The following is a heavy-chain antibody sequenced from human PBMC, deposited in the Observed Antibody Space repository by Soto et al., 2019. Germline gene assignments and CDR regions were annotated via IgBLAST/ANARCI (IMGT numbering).Heavy chain of an antibody. J-gene: IGHJ6*02. V-gene: IGHV3-23*01. CDR1: GITFGSRA. CDR2: ITDTGGDA. Sequence: EVQLLESGGDLIQPGGSLRLSCVASGITFGSRAMSWVRQAPGGGLEWVSTITDTGGDAKYADSVRGRFTISRDNSKNTLYMEMNSLRAEDTAVYHCARGGYSAGWTYGMDVWGQGTTVTVS. CDR3: ARGGYSAGWTYGMDV. D-gene: IGHD6-19*01.